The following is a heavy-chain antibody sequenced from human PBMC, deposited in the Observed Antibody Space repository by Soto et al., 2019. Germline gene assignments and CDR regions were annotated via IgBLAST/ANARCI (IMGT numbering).Heavy chain of an antibody. CDR2: IIPILGIA. CDR3: ARERRGYSGYDVANYYYYGMAV. Sequence: QVQLVQSGAEVKKPGSSVKVSCKASGGTFSNYTISWVRQAPGQGLEWMGRIIPILGIANYAQKFQGRVTITADKSTSTAYMALSSLRSEDTAVYFCARERRGYSGYDVANYYYYGMAVWGQGTTVTVSS. D-gene: IGHD5-12*01. CDR1: GGTFSNYT. J-gene: IGHJ6*02. V-gene: IGHV1-69*08.